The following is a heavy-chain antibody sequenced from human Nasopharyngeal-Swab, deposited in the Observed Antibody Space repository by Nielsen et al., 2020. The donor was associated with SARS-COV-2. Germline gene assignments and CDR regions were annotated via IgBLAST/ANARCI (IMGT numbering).Heavy chain of an antibody. V-gene: IGHV3-74*01. Sequence: GESLKISCAPSGFTFSDYWMHWVRQAPGKGLVWVSRINPAGSTTDYEDSVRGRFTISRDNAKNTLYLQMNSLTVGDSAVYFCTRAGSYRFDYWGQGTLVTVSS. CDR1: GFTFSDYW. CDR3: TRAGSYRFDY. CDR2: INPAGSTT. D-gene: IGHD1-26*01. J-gene: IGHJ4*02.